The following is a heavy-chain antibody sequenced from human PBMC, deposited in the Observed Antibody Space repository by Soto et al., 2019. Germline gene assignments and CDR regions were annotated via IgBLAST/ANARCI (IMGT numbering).Heavy chain of an antibody. CDR1: GITFGSRA. Sequence: GGSLRLSCVASGITFGSRAMSWVRQAPGEGLEWVSTITDTGGDTKYADSVRGRFTFSRDNSKNTVYLQMNSLRAEDTAVYYCATAEVDYWGPGTLVTVSS. V-gene: IGHV3-23*01. CDR2: ITDTGGDT. CDR3: ATAEVDY. J-gene: IGHJ4*02.